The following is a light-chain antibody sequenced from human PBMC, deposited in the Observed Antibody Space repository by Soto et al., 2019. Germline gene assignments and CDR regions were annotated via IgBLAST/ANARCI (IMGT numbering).Light chain of an antibody. V-gene: IGKV3-11*01. CDR1: QSVSSS. CDR2: DTS. Sequence: EIVLTKSPGTLSLSPGERATLSCRASQSVSSSLAWYQQKHGQAPRLLISDTSNRATGIPARFSGSGSGTDFTLTISSLEPEDFAVYYCQQRSDWRITFGQGTRLEIK. CDR3: QQRSDWRIT. J-gene: IGKJ5*01.